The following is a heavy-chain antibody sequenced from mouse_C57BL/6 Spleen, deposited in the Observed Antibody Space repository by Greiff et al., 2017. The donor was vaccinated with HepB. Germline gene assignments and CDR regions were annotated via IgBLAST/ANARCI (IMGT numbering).Heavy chain of an antibody. CDR2: ISYSGST. V-gene: IGHV3-1*01. J-gene: IGHJ2*01. CDR1: GYSITSGYD. CDR3: AREGWDYFDY. Sequence: EVQVVESGPGMVKPSQSLSLTCTVTGYSITSGYDWHWIRHFPGNKLEWMGYISYSGSTNYNPSLKSRISITHDTSKNHFFLKLNSVTTEDTATYYCAREGWDYFDYWGQGTTLTVSS. D-gene: IGHD3-2*02.